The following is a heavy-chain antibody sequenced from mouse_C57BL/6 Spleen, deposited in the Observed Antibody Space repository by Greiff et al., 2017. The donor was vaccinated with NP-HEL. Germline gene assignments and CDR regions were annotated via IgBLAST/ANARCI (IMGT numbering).Heavy chain of an antibody. D-gene: IGHD2-5*01. CDR3: ARYYSIYWYFDV. V-gene: IGHV5-16*01. Sequence: EVQVVESEGGLVQPGSSMKLSCTASGFTFSDYYMAWVRQVPEKGLEWVANINYDGSSTYYLDSLKSRFIISRDNAKNILYLQMSSLKSEDTTTYYGARYYSIYWYFDVWGTGTTVTVSS. CDR2: INYDGSST. CDR1: GFTFSDYY. J-gene: IGHJ1*03.